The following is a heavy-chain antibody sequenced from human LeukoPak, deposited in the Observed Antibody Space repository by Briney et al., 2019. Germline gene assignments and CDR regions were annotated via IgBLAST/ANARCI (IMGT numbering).Heavy chain of an antibody. CDR2: ISSSSSTI. CDR1: GFTFSSYS. Sequence: GGSLRLSCAASGFTFSSYSMNWVRQAPGKGLEWVSYISSSSSTIYYADSVKGRFTISRDNAKNSLYLQMNSLRAEDTAVYYCARVRFLEWSRNYGLDIWGQGTMVTVSS. J-gene: IGHJ3*02. V-gene: IGHV3-48*01. D-gene: IGHD3-3*01. CDR3: ARVRFLEWSRNYGLDI.